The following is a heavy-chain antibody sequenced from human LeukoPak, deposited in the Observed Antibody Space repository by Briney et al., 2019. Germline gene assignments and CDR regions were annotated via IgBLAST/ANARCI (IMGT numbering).Heavy chain of an antibody. D-gene: IGHD3-10*01. CDR2: IGTAGDT. CDR1: GFTFSSYD. V-gene: IGHV3-13*01. Sequence: PGGSLRLSCAASGFTFSSYDMYWVRQGTGKGLEWVSGIGTAGDTYYPGSVTGRFTISRDNAKNSLYLQMNSLRAGDTAVYYCARSGRFGELFPFDYWGQGTLVTVSS. CDR3: ARSGRFGELFPFDY. J-gene: IGHJ4*02.